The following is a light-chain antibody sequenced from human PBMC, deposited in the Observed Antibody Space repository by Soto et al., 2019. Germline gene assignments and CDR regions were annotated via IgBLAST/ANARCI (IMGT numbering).Light chain of an antibody. CDR2: FAS. V-gene: IGKV1-39*01. CDR1: ETIDTY. CDR3: QQDYNFPRT. J-gene: IGKJ1*01. Sequence: DIQMTQSPSSLSASVGDRVTMTCRASETIDTYLNWYQQKPGKAPRLLIYFASSLQSGVPVRFSGSGSGTEFTLTISSLQREDFATYFCQQDYNFPRTFGLGTKLEIK.